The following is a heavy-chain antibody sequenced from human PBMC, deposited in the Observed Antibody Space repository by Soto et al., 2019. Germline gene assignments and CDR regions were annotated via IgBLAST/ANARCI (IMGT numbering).Heavy chain of an antibody. CDR2: ISGSGGST. CDR3: AKAPRYDEFLFDY. Sequence: EVQLLESGGGLVQPGGSLRLSCAASGFTFSSYAMSWFRQAPGTGLEWVSAISGSGGSTYYADSVKGRFTISRDNSKNTLYLQMNSLRAEDTAVYYCAKAPRYDEFLFDYWGQGTLVTVSS. J-gene: IGHJ4*02. CDR1: GFTFSSYA. D-gene: IGHD3-3*01. V-gene: IGHV3-23*01.